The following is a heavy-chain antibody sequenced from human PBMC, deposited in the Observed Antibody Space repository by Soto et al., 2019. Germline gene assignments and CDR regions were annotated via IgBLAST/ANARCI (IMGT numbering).Heavy chain of an antibody. CDR1: GFSLTTSGVG. CDR3: AHRVLRTVFGLVTTTAIYFDF. J-gene: IGHJ4*02. V-gene: IGHV2-5*02. D-gene: IGHD3-3*01. Sequence: QITLKESGPPVVKPTETLTLTCTFSGFSLTTSGVGVGWVRQSPGKAPEWLALIYWDDDKRYSTSLNSRLIITKVTSKNHVVLTMANVDPADTATYYCAHRVLRTVFGLVTTTAIYFDFWGPGTPVVVSS. CDR2: IYWDDDK.